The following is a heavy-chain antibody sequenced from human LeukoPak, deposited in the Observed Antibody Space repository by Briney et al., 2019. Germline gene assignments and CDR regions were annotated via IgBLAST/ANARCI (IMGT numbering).Heavy chain of an antibody. J-gene: IGHJ4*02. D-gene: IGHD3-22*01. V-gene: IGHV1-24*01. Sequence: ASVKVFCKVSGYTLTELSMHWVRQAPGKGPEWMGGFDPEDGETIYAQKFQGRVTMTEDTSTDTAYMELSSLRSEDTAVYYCATGGYYDSSGSYFGYWGQGTLVTVSS. CDR1: GYTLTELS. CDR2: FDPEDGET. CDR3: ATGGYYDSSGSYFGY.